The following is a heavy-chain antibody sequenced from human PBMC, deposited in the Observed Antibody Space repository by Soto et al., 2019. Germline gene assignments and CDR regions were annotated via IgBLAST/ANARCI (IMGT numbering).Heavy chain of an antibody. J-gene: IGHJ4*02. V-gene: IGHV4-39*01. CDR2: IYYSGNT. CDR1: GGSIYSDGYY. Sequence: PSETLSLTCTVSGGSIYSDGYYWGWIRQSPGKGLEWIGNIYYSGNTYYNPSLKSRVTLSIDTSKNQFSLKLTSVTAADTAVYYCARRSGGRCYNYWGRGTLVTVSS. CDR3: ARRSGGRCYNY. D-gene: IGHD2-15*01.